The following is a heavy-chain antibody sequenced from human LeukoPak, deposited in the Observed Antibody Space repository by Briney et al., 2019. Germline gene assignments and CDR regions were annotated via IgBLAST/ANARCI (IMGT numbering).Heavy chain of an antibody. CDR3: ARDRLEYSSSSYYYMDV. D-gene: IGHD6-6*01. J-gene: IGHJ6*03. CDR2: INPNSGGT. V-gene: IGHV1-2*04. CDR1: GYTFTSYG. Sequence: ASVKVSCKASGYTFTSYGISWVRQAPGQGLEWMGWINPNSGGTNYAQKFQGWVTMTRDTSISTAYMELSRLRSDDTAVYYCARDRLEYSSSSYYYMDVWGKGTTVTVSS.